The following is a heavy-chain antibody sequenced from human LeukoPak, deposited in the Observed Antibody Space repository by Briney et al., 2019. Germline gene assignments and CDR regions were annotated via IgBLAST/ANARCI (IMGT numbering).Heavy chain of an antibody. CDR1: GFTFSNAW. Sequence: GGSLRLSCAASGFTFSNAWMSWVRQAPGKGLEWVGRIKSKTDGGTTDYAAPVKGRFTISGDDSKNTLYLQMNSLKTEDTAVYYCTTDIPPSWFDPWGQGTLVTVSS. CDR2: IKSKTDGGTT. J-gene: IGHJ5*02. D-gene: IGHD2-2*02. V-gene: IGHV3-15*01. CDR3: TTDIPPSWFDP.